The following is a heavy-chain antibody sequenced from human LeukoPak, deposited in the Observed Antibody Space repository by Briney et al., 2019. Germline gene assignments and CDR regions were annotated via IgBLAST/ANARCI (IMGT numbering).Heavy chain of an antibody. CDR2: IWYDGSNK. Sequence: GGSLRLSCAASGFTFSSYGMHWVRQAPGKGLEWVAVIWYDGSNKYYADSVKGRFTISRDNSKNTLYLQMNSLRSEDTAVYYCARDPTDYGDYMDAFDIWGQGTMVTVSS. V-gene: IGHV3-33*01. CDR1: GFTFSSYG. D-gene: IGHD4-17*01. CDR3: ARDPTDYGDYMDAFDI. J-gene: IGHJ3*02.